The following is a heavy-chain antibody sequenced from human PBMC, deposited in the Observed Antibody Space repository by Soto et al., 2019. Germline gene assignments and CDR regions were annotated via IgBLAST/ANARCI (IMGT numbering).Heavy chain of an antibody. J-gene: IGHJ5*02. D-gene: IGHD2-8*01. V-gene: IGHV4-59*01. CDR1: GGSISSYY. CDR3: ARAGVRNTNGVCYDP. CDR2: IYYSGST. Sequence: SETLSLTCTVSGGSISSYYWSWIRQPPGKGLEWIGYIYYSGSTNYNPSLKSRVTISVDTSKNQFSLKLSSVTAADTAVYYCARAGVRNTNGVCYDPWGQGTLVTVSS.